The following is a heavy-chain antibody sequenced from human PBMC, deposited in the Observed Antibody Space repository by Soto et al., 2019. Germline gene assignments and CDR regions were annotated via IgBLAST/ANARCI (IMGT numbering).Heavy chain of an antibody. CDR3: ARDRSYSLDV. CDR2: INSDGSST. J-gene: IGHJ6*02. CDR1: GSTFSNDW. V-gene: IGHV3-74*01. Sequence: GGSLRLSCAVSGSTFSNDWMHWVRQAPGKGLVWVSHINSDGSSTNYADFVKGRFTIARDNAKNTVYLQMNSLRAEDTAVYYCARDRSYSLDVWGQGTTVTV.